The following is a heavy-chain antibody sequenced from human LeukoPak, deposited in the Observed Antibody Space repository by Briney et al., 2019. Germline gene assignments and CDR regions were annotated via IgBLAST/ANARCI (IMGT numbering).Heavy chain of an antibody. CDR2: INPNSGGT. Sequence: ASVKVSCKASGYTFTGYYMHWVRQAPGQGPEWMGWINPNSGGTNYAQKFQGWVTMTRDTSISTAYMELSRLRSDDTAVYYCARGGELRYFDWLLSGAFDIWGQGTMVTVSS. J-gene: IGHJ3*02. D-gene: IGHD3-9*01. V-gene: IGHV1-2*04. CDR3: ARGGELRYFDWLLSGAFDI. CDR1: GYTFTGYY.